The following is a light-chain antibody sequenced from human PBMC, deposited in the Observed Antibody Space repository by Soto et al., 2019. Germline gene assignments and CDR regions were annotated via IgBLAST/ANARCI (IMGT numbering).Light chain of an antibody. CDR1: HGISSH. CDR3: QQYYSYPLS. V-gene: IGKV1-8*01. CDR2: AAY. Sequence: AIRMTQSPSSFSASTGDRVTITCRASHGISSHLAWYQQKPGKDPKLLIYAAYTLQSGVPSRFSGSGSGTDYTLTISCLQSEDFATYYCQQYYSYPLSFGGGTKVEIK. J-gene: IGKJ4*01.